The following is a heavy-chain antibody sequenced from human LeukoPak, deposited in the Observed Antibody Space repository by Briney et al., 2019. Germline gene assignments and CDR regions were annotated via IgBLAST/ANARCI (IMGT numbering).Heavy chain of an antibody. V-gene: IGHV1-2*04. Sequence: ASVKVSCKASGYTFTGYYMHWVRQAPGQGLEWMGWINPNSGGTNYAQEFQGWVTMTRDTSISTAYMELSRLRSDDTAVYYCARGIMITFGGSLNFDYWGQGTLVTVSS. D-gene: IGHD3-16*01. CDR3: ARGIMITFGGSLNFDY. J-gene: IGHJ4*02. CDR2: INPNSGGT. CDR1: GYTFTGYY.